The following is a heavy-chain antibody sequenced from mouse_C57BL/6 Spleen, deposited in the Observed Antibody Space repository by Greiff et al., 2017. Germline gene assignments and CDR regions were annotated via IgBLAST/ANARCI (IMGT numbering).Heavy chain of an antibody. J-gene: IGHJ4*01. Sequence: QVQLQQSGPGLVRPSQSLSITCTVSGFSLTSYGVHWVRQSPGKGLEWLGVIWIGASTDYNASIISRQSISKDNSKSQVFFKMNRLQADDTAIYYLARKGDGSSRYYAMDYWGQGTSVTVSS. CDR3: ARKGDGSSRYYAMDY. D-gene: IGHD1-1*01. CDR1: GFSLTSYG. CDR2: IWIGAST. V-gene: IGHV2-2*01.